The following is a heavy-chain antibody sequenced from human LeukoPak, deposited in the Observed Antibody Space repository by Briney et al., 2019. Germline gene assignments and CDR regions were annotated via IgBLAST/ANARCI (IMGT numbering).Heavy chain of an antibody. Sequence: GGSLRLSCAASGFTFDDYAMHWVRQAPGKGLEWVSGISWNSGSIGYADSVKGRFTISRDNAKNSLYLQMNSLGDEDTAVYYCARDSTVTELDYWGQGTLVTVSS. CDR2: ISWNSGSI. CDR1: GFTFDDYA. J-gene: IGHJ4*02. V-gene: IGHV3-9*01. D-gene: IGHD4-17*01. CDR3: ARDSTVTELDY.